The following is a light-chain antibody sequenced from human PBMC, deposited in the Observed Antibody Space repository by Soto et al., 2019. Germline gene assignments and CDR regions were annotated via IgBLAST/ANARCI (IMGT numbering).Light chain of an antibody. CDR3: QHRSTTPIT. Sequence: DIQMTQSPSSLSASIGDRVTVTCRASQTISNYLNWYQQKPGKAPKLLIYAASKLQSGVPSRFSGSGSGTEFTLTISSLQPEDIATYYSQHRSTTPITFGQGTRLDIK. V-gene: IGKV1-39*01. J-gene: IGKJ5*01. CDR1: QTISNY. CDR2: AAS.